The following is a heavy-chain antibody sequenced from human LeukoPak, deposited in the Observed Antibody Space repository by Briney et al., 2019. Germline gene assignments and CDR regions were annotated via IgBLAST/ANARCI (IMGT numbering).Heavy chain of an antibody. D-gene: IGHD1-26*01. Sequence: SETLSLTCTVSAGAITSYYWSWIRQPPGKGLERIGYIYDSGSTNYNPSLKSRVTISVDTSKNQFSLKLSSVTAADTAVYYCASFRWSGSYYAYFDYWGQGTLVTVSS. CDR1: AGAITSYY. CDR2: IYDSGST. J-gene: IGHJ4*02. V-gene: IGHV4-59*01. CDR3: ASFRWSGSYYAYFDY.